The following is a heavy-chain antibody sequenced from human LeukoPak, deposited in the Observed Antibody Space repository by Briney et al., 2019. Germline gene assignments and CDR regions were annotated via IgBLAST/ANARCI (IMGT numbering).Heavy chain of an antibody. D-gene: IGHD6-13*01. CDR1: GGSFSGYY. CDR3: ARGRKYSSSWYRGYNWFDP. CDR2: INHSGST. Sequence: SETLSLTCAVYGGSFSGYYCSWIRQPPGKGLEWIGEINHSGSTNYNPSLKSRVTISVDTSKNQFSLKLSSVTAADTAVYYCARGRKYSSSWYRGYNWFDPWGQGTLVTVSS. J-gene: IGHJ5*02. V-gene: IGHV4-34*01.